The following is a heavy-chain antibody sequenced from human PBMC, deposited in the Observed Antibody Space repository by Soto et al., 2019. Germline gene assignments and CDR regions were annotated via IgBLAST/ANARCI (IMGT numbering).Heavy chain of an antibody. CDR1: SASIITEQR. CDR2: IHHSGST. V-gene: IGHV4-4*02. J-gene: IGHJ4*02. CDR3: ARSFGWYAIDH. D-gene: IGHD6-19*01. Sequence: QMQLQESGPGLVKPSETLSLTCAVSSASIITEQRWTWVRQPPGKGLEWIGEIHHSGSTNNNPSLRSRVTMSVDKSKNQFSLHLNSVTAADTALYYCARSFGWYAIDHWGQGTLVIVSS.